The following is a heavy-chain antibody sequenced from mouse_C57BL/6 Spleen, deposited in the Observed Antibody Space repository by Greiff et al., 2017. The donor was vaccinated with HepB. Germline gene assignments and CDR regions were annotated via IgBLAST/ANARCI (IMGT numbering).Heavy chain of an antibody. V-gene: IGHV1-80*01. D-gene: IGHD2-2*01. J-gene: IGHJ4*01. CDR3: ARYGYDLPYAMDY. Sequence: VMLVESGAELVKPGASVKISCKASGYAFSSYWMNWVKQRPGKGLEWIGQIYPGDGDTNYNGKFKGKATLTADKSSSTAYMQLSSLTSEDSAVYFCARYGYDLPYAMDYWGQGTSVTVSS. CDR2: IYPGDGDT. CDR1: GYAFSSYW.